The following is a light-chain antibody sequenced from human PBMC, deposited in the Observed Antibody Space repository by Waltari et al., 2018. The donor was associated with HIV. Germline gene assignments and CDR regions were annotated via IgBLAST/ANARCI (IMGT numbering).Light chain of an antibody. Sequence: IVFPQYPGPLSVPLGERATLACRASQSVSSSYLAWYQQKPGQAPRLLIYGASSRATGIPDRFSGSGSGTDFTLTISRLEPEDFAVYYCQQYGSSPYTFGQGTKLEIK. J-gene: IGKJ2*01. CDR2: GAS. CDR3: QQYGSSPYT. CDR1: QSVSSSY. V-gene: IGKV3-20*01.